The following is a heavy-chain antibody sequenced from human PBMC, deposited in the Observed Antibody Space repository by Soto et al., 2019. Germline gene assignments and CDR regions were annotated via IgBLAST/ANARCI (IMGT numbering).Heavy chain of an antibody. D-gene: IGHD3-3*01. V-gene: IGHV1-3*01. CDR2: INAGNGNT. CDR3: ARDLADLWSGDLVSYYYGMDV. Sequence: ASVKVSCKASGYTFTSYAMHWVRQAPGQRLEWIGWINAGNGNTKYSQKFQGRVTITRDTSASTAYMELSSLRSEDTAVYYCARDLADLWSGDLVSYYYGMDVWGQGTTVTVSS. CDR1: GYTFTSYA. J-gene: IGHJ6*02.